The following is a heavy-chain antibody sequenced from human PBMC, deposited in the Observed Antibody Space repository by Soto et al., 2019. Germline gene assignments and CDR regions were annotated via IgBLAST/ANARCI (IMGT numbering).Heavy chain of an antibody. CDR1: GGSVNNKTYY. Sequence: PSETLSLTCSVSGGSVNNKTYYWSWIRQPPGKRLEWIGYVYYSGTTSYNPSLKSRVTISIDMSKNQFSLRLSSVTAADTALYYCARTTAVPNTLRSRYFFDFWGQGTLVTVSS. CDR3: ARTTAVPNTLRSRYFFDF. J-gene: IGHJ4*02. V-gene: IGHV4-61*01. D-gene: IGHD3-9*01. CDR2: VYYSGTT.